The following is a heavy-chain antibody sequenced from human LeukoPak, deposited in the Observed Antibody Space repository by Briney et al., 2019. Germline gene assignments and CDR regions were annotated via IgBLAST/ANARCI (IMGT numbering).Heavy chain of an antibody. D-gene: IGHD6-13*01. Sequence: PGGSLRLSCAASGLTFSSYTINWVRQAPGKGLEWVASISSSSTDIYYADSVKGRFTISRDNAKDSLHLQMNSLRVEDTAVYYCARDFPGIAAQELDYWGRGTLVTVSS. V-gene: IGHV3-21*01. J-gene: IGHJ4*02. CDR2: ISSSSTDI. CDR3: ARDFPGIAAQELDY. CDR1: GLTFSSYT.